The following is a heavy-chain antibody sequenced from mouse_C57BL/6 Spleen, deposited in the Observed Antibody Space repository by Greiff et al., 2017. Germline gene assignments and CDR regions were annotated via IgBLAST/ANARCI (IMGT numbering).Heavy chain of an antibody. V-gene: IGHV14-4*01. D-gene: IGHD2-5*01. CDR2: IDPENGDT. J-gene: IGHJ2*01. CDR3: TTEIVTPYFDD. Sequence: VQLQQSGAELVRPGASVKLSCTASGFNIKDDYMHWVKQRPEQGLEWIGWIDPENGDTEYASKFQGKATITADTSSNTAYLQLSSLTSEDTAVYYCTTEIVTPYFDDWGQGTTLTVSS. CDR1: GFNIKDDY.